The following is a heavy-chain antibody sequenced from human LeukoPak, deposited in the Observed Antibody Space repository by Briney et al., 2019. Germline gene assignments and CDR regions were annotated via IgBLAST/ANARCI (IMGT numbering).Heavy chain of an antibody. Sequence: SETLSLTCTVSGGSISSSSYYWGWIRQPPGKGLEWIGSIYYSGSTYYSPSLKSRVTISVDTSKNQFSLKLSSVTAADTAVYYCARHDFSPHSSGYYSFFDYWGQGTLVTVSS. J-gene: IGHJ4*02. CDR3: ARHDFSPHSSGYYSFFDY. CDR1: GGSISSSSYY. D-gene: IGHD3-22*01. V-gene: IGHV4-39*01. CDR2: IYYSGST.